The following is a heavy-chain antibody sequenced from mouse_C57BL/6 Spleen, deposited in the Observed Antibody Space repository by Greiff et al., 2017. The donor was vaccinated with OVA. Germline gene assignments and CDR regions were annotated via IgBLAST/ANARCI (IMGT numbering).Heavy chain of an antibody. CDR3: AGSDSSGYVCLIFDY. D-gene: IGHD3-2*02. J-gene: IGHJ2*01. CDR1: GYTFTSYG. V-gene: IGHV1-81*01. CDR2: IYPRSGNT. Sequence: QVQLQQSGAELARPGASVKLSCKASGYTFTSYGISWVKQRPGQGLEWIGEIYPRSGNTYYTEKFKGQAPLTADKSSSTAYMEFRSLTSEDSAVYFCAGSDSSGYVCLIFDYWGQGTTLTVSS.